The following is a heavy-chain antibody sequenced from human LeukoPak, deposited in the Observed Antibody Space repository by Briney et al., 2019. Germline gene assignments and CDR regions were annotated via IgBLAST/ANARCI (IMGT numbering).Heavy chain of an antibody. CDR3: VRDFPTKSLRHFQY. Sequence: ASAKVSCKASGYTFNNYYMHWVRQAPGQGLEWMGWINPKSGATNYAQKFQGRVTMTRDTSISTAYMELRRLRSDDTVVYYCVRDFPTKSLRHFQYWGEGTLVTVSS. D-gene: IGHD5-12*01. CDR2: INPKSGAT. V-gene: IGHV1-2*02. CDR1: GYTFNNYY. J-gene: IGHJ1*01.